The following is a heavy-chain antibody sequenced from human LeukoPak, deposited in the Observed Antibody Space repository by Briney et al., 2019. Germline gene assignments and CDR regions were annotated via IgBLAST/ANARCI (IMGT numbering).Heavy chain of an antibody. J-gene: IGHJ6*03. CDR3: ARAGYSSSWSVRGHYYYYYMDV. CDR2: IKQDGSEK. CDR1: GFTLSSYW. V-gene: IGHV3-7*01. D-gene: IGHD6-13*01. Sequence: GGSLRLSCAASGFTLSSYWMSWVRQAPGKGLEWVANIKQDGSEKYYVDSVKGRFTISRDNAKNSLYLQMNSLRAEDTAVYYCARAGYSSSWSVRGHYYYYYMDVWGKGTTVTISS.